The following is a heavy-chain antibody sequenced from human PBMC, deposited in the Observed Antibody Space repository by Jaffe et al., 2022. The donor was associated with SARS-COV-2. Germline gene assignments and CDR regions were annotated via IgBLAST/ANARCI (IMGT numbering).Heavy chain of an antibody. J-gene: IGHJ5*02. Sequence: QVLLVESGGGVVQPGRSLRLSCAASGFTFSSHGMHWVRQAPGKGLEWVAVIWYDGSNKYYADSVKGRFTISRDNSRNTLYLQMNDLKPEDTAIYYCARWNDDKRFDPWGRGSLVTVSS. CDR3: ARWNDDKRFDP. CDR1: GFTFSSHG. V-gene: IGHV3-33*01. D-gene: IGHD1-1*01. CDR2: IWYDGSNK.